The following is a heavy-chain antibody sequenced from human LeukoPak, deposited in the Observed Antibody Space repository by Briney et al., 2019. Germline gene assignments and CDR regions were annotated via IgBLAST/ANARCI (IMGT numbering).Heavy chain of an antibody. D-gene: IGHD3-3*01. Sequence: SETLSLTCAVYGGSFSGYYWSWIRRPPGKGLEWIGEINHSGSTNYNPSLKSRVTISVDTSKNQFSLKLSSVTAADTAVYYCARVYYDFWSGYYEYYFDYWGQGTLVTVSS. CDR3: ARVYYDFWSGYYEYYFDY. V-gene: IGHV4-34*01. CDR1: GGSFSGYY. CDR2: INHSGST. J-gene: IGHJ4*02.